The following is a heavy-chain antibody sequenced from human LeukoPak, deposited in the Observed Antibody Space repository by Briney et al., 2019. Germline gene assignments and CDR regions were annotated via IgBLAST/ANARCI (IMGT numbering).Heavy chain of an antibody. D-gene: IGHD6-19*01. J-gene: IGHJ4*02. V-gene: IGHV3-23*01. Sequence: GGSLRLSCAASGFTFSTYAMSWVRQAPGKGLEWVSTIGGGGGGTYYADPVKGRFTISRDTSKNTLFLQMNSLRAEDTAVYYCARNDFGSGWLGDNWGQGTLVTVFS. CDR1: GFTFSTYA. CDR3: ARNDFGSGWLGDN. CDR2: IGGGGGGT.